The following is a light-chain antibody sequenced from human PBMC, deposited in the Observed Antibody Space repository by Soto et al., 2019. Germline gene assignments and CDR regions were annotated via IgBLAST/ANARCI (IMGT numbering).Light chain of an antibody. CDR1: NIESKS. J-gene: IGLJ2*01. CDR3: QVWDGLSDHVI. V-gene: IGLV3-21*02. CDR2: DDS. Sequence: SYELTQPPSVSVAPGQTARITCGGNNIESKSVHWYQQRPGQAPVLVVHDDSDRPSGIPERISGSNSGNTATLTISRVEAGDEAEYYCQVWDGLSDHVIFGGGTQLTGL.